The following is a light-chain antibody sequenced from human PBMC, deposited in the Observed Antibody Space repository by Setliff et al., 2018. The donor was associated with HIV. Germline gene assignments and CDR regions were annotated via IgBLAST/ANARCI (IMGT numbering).Light chain of an antibody. Sequence: QSALAQPRSVSGSPGQSGTISCTGASSDVGGYDSVSWYQQHPGKAPKLMIYDVIKRPSGVPDRFSGSKSGNTASLTISGLQAEDEADYYCYSYADSYTSLYVFGTGTKVTVL. CDR3: YSYADSYTSLYV. CDR1: SSDVGGYDS. CDR2: DVI. V-gene: IGLV2-11*01. J-gene: IGLJ1*01.